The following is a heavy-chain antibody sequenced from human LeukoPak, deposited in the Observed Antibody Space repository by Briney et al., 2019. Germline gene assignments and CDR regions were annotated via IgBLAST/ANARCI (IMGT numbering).Heavy chain of an antibody. CDR1: GYTFTDYA. J-gene: IGHJ4*02. V-gene: IGHV7-4-1*02. Sequence: PRASVKVSCKPSGYTFTDYAINWVRQAPGQGLGYMGWVNTNTGNPTYAQGFTGRFVFSSDSSVSTAYLQITSLKADDSAIYFCASCNDSSGYFAYWGQGTLVTVSS. CDR2: VNTNTGNP. CDR3: ASCNDSSGYFAY. D-gene: IGHD3-22*01.